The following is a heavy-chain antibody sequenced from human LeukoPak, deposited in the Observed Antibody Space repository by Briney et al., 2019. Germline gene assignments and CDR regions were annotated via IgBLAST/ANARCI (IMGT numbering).Heavy chain of an antibody. CDR2: ISPYSGHA. CDR3: ARDPGVYSSGSYAPGWFDP. V-gene: IGHV1-18*04. CDR1: GYTFYTYG. J-gene: IGHJ5*02. D-gene: IGHD6-19*01. Sequence: GASVKVSCKASGYTFYTYGLSWVRQAPGQGLEWMGWISPYSGHANYAQKLQGRVTMTTDTSTSTAYMELRSLRSDDTAMYYCARDPGVYSSGSYAPGWFDPWGRGSLVTVSS.